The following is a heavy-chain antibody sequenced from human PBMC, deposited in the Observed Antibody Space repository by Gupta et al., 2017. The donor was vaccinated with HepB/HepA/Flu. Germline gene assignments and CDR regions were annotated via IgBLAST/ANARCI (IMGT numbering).Heavy chain of an antibody. D-gene: IGHD1-1*01. J-gene: IGHJ2*01. V-gene: IGHV3-23*01. CDR3: ARRTAGWYFDL. CDR1: GFTFSNYA. CDR2: ISGSGDST. Sequence: EVQLLESGGGLVQPGGSLRLSCAASGFTFSNYAMNWVRQAPGKGLEWVSVISGSGDSTYYADSVKGRFTISRDNSKNTVFLQMNSLTADDTAVYYCARRTAGWYFDLWGRGTLVTVSS.